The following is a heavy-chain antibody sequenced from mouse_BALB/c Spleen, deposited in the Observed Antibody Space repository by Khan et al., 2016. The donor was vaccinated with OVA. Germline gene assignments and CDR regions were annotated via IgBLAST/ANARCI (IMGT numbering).Heavy chain of an antibody. J-gene: IGHJ3*01. V-gene: IGHV1-7*01. CDR2: INPSTGYT. CDR3: VNHGSSSAWFTY. D-gene: IGHD1-1*01. CDR1: GYTFTKYW. Sequence: VQLQESGAELAKPGASVKMSCKASGYTFTKYWMHWVKLRPGQGLEWIGYINPSTGYTEYNQKFKDKATLTADKSSSTAYMQLSSLTSEDSAVYYCVNHGSSSAWFTYWGQGTLVTVSA.